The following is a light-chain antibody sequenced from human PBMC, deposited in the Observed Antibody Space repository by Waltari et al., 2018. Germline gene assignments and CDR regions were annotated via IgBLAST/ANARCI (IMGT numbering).Light chain of an antibody. V-gene: IGLV1-44*01. J-gene: IGLJ2*01. CDR3: AAWDDSLYVV. Sequence: QSVLTQPPSASGTPGQRVSISCSGSRSNTGSNTVTCYQNFPGTAPKILIYSNNQRPAGIPDRFSGSTSGTSASLAISGLQSEDEADYYCAAWDDSLYVVFGGGTKLTVL. CDR1: RSNTGSNT. CDR2: SNN.